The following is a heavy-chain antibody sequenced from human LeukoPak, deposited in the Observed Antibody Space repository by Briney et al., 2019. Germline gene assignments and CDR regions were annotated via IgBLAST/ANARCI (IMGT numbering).Heavy chain of an antibody. Sequence: GGSLRLSCAASGFTFDDYAMHWVRQAPGKGREWVSGITWNSGSIGYADSVKGRFTISRDNAKNSLYLQMNSLRAEDTALYYCAKTLYSSSWYGMDVWGQGTTVTVSS. CDR3: AKTLYSSSWYGMDV. D-gene: IGHD6-13*01. CDR1: GFTFDDYA. V-gene: IGHV3-9*01. J-gene: IGHJ6*02. CDR2: ITWNSGSI.